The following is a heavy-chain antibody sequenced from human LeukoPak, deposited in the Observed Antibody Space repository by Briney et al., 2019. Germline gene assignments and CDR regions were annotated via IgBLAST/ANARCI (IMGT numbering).Heavy chain of an antibody. CDR2: IIPIFGTA. CDR1: GGTFSSYA. CDR3: ASTYYDFWSGRNKKSGFDY. Sequence: GASVKVSCKASGGTFSSYAISWVRQAPGQGLEWMGGIIPIFGTANYAQKFQGRGTITADESTSTAYMELSSLRSEDTAVYYCASTYYDFWSGRNKKSGFDYWGQGTLVTVSS. V-gene: IGHV1-69*13. J-gene: IGHJ4*02. D-gene: IGHD3-3*01.